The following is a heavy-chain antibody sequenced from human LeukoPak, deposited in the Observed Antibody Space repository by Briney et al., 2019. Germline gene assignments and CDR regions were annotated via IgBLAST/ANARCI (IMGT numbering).Heavy chain of an antibody. D-gene: IGHD3-10*01. Sequence: PSETLSLTCTVSGGSISSSSYYWGWIRQPPGKGLEWIGSIYYSGSTHHNPSLKSRVTISIDTSKNQISLKLSSVTAADTAVYYCARSPDSGSYFAWFGPWGQGTLVTVSS. V-gene: IGHV4-39*07. CDR2: IYYSGST. CDR3: ARSPDSGSYFAWFGP. J-gene: IGHJ5*02. CDR1: GGSISSSSYY.